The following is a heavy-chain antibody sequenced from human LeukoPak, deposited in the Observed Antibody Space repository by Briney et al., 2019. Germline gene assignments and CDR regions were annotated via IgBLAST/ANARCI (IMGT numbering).Heavy chain of an antibody. Sequence: RGGSFQVSCQGSGSTFTIYAVGGVRQVPGKGRGGMGIIYPGDSATRYSPSFQGQVAISADKSISTAYLQWSSLKASDTAMYYCAGGRTTSDFWTRYPLIDYWGQGTLVTVSS. CDR2: IYPGDSAT. CDR1: GSTFTIYA. J-gene: IGHJ4*02. CDR3: AGGRTTSDFWTRYPLIDY. D-gene: IGHD3/OR15-3a*01. V-gene: IGHV5-51*01.